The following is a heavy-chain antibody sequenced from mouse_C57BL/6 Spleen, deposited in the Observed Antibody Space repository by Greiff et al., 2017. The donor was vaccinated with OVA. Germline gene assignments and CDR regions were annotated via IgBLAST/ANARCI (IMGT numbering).Heavy chain of an antibody. CDR1: GYTFTDYY. V-gene: IGHV1-26*01. Sequence: EVQLQQSGPELVKPGASVKISCKASGYTFTDYYMNWVKQSHGKSLEWIGDINPNNGGTSYNQKFKGKATLTVDKSSSTAYMELRSLTSEDSAVYYCARSDSNYVDYAMDYWGQGTSVTVSS. D-gene: IGHD2-5*01. CDR3: ARSDSNYVDYAMDY. CDR2: INPNNGGT. J-gene: IGHJ4*01.